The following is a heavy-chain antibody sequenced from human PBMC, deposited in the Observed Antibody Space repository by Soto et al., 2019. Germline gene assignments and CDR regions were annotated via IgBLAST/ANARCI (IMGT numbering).Heavy chain of an antibody. J-gene: IGHJ4*01. D-gene: IGHD3-9*01. CDR1: GGSVSSSSYY. CDR2: VYYSGST. CDR3: GRLEGLATISYYFDY. V-gene: IGHV4-39*01. Sequence: QLQLQESGPGLVKPSETLSLTCTVSGGSVSSSSYYWGWVRQPPGKGLEWIGSVYYSGSTYYNPSLESRVTISVDKSKNQFSLKLMSLSAADTAVYDCGRLEGLATISYYFDYWGHGALVTVSS.